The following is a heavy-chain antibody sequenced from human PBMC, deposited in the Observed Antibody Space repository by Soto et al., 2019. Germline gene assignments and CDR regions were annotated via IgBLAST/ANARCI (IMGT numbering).Heavy chain of an antibody. D-gene: IGHD2-15*01. CDR3: ARVFGYCSGGACSSLDY. Sequence: EVQLVESGGGLVKPGGSLRLACAASGFTFSSHTMNWVRQAPGKGLEWVSSISSSSTYIYYADSVKGRFTISRDNAKNSPYLKMNSLRAEDTAVYYCARVFGYCSGGACSSLDYWGQGTLVTVSS. J-gene: IGHJ4*02. V-gene: IGHV3-21*01. CDR1: GFTFSSHT. CDR2: ISSSSTYI.